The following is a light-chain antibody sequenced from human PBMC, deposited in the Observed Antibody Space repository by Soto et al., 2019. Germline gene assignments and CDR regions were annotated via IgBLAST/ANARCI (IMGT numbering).Light chain of an antibody. V-gene: IGLV2-14*03. J-gene: IGLJ1*01. CDR2: DVN. CDR3: SSFTTSNSYV. CDR1: SSDVGGYDY. Sequence: QSALTQPASVSGSPGQSITISCTGTSSDVGGYDYVSWYQQHPGEVPKLMIFDVNDRPSGVSNRFSGSKSGNTASLTISGLQAEDEADYYCSSFTTSNSYVFGTGTKLTVL.